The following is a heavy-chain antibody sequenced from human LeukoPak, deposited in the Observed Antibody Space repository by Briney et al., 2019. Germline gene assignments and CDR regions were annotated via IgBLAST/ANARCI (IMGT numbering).Heavy chain of an antibody. CDR2: IYTSGST. V-gene: IGHV4-4*07. J-gene: IGHJ3*02. Sequence: SETLSLTCTVSGVSISSYYWSWIRQPAGKGLEWIGRIYTSGSTNYNPSLKSRVTISVDRSKNQFSLKLSSVTAADTAVYYCARAGDCSGGSCPWAFDIWGQGTMVTVSS. CDR1: GVSISSYY. CDR3: ARAGDCSGGSCPWAFDI. D-gene: IGHD2-15*01.